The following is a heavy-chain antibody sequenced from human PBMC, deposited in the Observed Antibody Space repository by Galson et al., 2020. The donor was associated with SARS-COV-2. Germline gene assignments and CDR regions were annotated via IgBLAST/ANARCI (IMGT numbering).Heavy chain of an antibody. J-gene: IGHJ4*02. Sequence: ASVKVSCKASGGTFSSYAISWVRQAPGQGLEWMGGIIPIFGTANYAQKFQGRVTITTDESTSTAYMELSSLRSEDTAVYYCARGLQYYYDILLDYWGQGTLVTGAS. CDR1: GGTFSSYA. CDR2: IIPIFGTA. CDR3: ARGLQYYYDILLDY. V-gene: IGHV1-69*05. D-gene: IGHD3-22*01.